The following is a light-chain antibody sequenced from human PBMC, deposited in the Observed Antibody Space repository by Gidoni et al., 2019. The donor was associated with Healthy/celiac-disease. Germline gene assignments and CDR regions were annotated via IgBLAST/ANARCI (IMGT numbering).Light chain of an antibody. Sequence: EIVLTQSPATLSLSPGERATLSCRASQSVSSYLAWYQQKPGQAPRLLIYDASNRATGIPARFSGSGSGTDFTLTISSLEPEDFAVYYCQQRSNWPLFTFGPGTKVGYQT. J-gene: IGKJ3*01. CDR2: DAS. CDR3: QQRSNWPLFT. V-gene: IGKV3-11*01. CDR1: QSVSSY.